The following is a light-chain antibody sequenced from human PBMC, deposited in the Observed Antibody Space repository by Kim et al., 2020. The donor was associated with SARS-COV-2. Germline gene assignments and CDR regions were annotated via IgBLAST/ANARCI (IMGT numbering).Light chain of an antibody. CDR3: AVWDDSLSGRV. Sequence: GQRVTIFCYGSTSNIGNNEVHWYQQFPGTAPKVLINRNNQRPSGVPDRFSGFKSGTSASLAISGLRPEDEADYYCAVWDDSLSGRVFGGGTQLSVL. J-gene: IGLJ3*02. CDR2: RNN. CDR1: TSNIGNNE. V-gene: IGLV1-47*01.